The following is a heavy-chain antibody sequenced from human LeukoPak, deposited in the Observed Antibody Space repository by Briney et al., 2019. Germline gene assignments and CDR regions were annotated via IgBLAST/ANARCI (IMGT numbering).Heavy chain of an antibody. CDR2: IYYSGST. CDR3: XXLRRDGSH. Sequence: SETLSLTCTVSGGSISSSSYYWGWIRQPPGKGLEWIGSIYYSGSTYYNPSLKSRVTISVDTSMNQFSLKLSSVTAADTAVYYXXXLRRDGSHWGQGTLVTVSS. D-gene: IGHD5-24*01. J-gene: IGHJ4*02. V-gene: IGHV4-39*01. CDR1: GGSISSSSYY.